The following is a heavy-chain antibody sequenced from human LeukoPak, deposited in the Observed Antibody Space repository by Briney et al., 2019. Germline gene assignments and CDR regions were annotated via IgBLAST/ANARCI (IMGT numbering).Heavy chain of an antibody. J-gene: IGHJ4*02. V-gene: IGHV3-23*01. CDR1: GFTFSSYG. CDR2: ISGGGGST. Sequence: PGGTLRLSCAASGFTFSSYGMSWVRQAPGKGLEWVSAISGGGGSTYYADSVKGRFTISRDNSKNTLYLQMNSLRAEDTAVYYCARPRSPAALPDYWGQGTLVTVSS. CDR3: ARPRSPAALPDY. D-gene: IGHD6-13*01.